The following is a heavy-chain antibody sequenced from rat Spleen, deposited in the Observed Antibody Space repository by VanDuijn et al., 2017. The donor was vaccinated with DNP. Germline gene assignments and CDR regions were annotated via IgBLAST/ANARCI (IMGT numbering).Heavy chain of an antibody. CDR1: GFTFNYYW. CDR2: ITSSGGST. Sequence: EVQLVESGGDLVQPGRSLKLSCVASGFTFNYYWMTWIRHVPGKGLEWVASITSSGGSTNYRDSVKGRFTISRDNAKNTLYLQMDSLRSEDSATYYCATSPGPNWFAYWGQGVMVTVSS. J-gene: IGHJ2*01. D-gene: IGHD3-8*01. V-gene: IGHV5-31*01. CDR3: ATSPGPNWFAY.